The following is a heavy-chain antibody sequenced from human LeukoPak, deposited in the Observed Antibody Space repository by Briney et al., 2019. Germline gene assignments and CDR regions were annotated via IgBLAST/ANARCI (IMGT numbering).Heavy chain of an antibody. CDR3: AREINGYYNNWFDP. J-gene: IGHJ5*02. Sequence: SVKVSCKASGGTFSSYAISWVRQAPGQGLEWMGGIIPIFGTASYAQKFQGRVTITADKSTSTAYMELSSLRSEDTAVYYCAREINGYYNNWFDPWGQGTLVTVSS. CDR1: GGTFSSYA. D-gene: IGHD3-22*01. V-gene: IGHV1-69*06. CDR2: IIPIFGTA.